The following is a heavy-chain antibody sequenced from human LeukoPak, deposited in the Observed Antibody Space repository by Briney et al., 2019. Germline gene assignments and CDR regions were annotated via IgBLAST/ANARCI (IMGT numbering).Heavy chain of an antibody. CDR2: INHSGST. J-gene: IGHJ4*02. CDR1: GGSFSGYY. D-gene: IGHD3-22*01. CDR3: ARDRRDSSGYHSDY. V-gene: IGHV4-34*01. Sequence: SEALSLTCAVYGGSFSGYYWSWIRQPPGKGLEWIGEINHSGSTNYNPSLKSRVTISVDTSKNQFSLKLSSVTAADTAVYYCARDRRDSSGYHSDYWGQGTLVTVSS.